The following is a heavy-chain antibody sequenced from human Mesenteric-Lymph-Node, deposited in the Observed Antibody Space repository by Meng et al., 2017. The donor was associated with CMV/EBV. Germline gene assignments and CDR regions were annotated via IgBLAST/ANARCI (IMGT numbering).Heavy chain of an antibody. CDR3: ARSLATLVPYYYGMDV. Sequence: GESLKISCAASGFTFSSYEMNWVRQAPGKGLEWVSYISSSGSTIYYADSVKGRFTISRDNAKNSLYLQMNSLRGEDMAVYYCARSLATLVPYYYGMDVWGQGTTVTVSS. J-gene: IGHJ6*02. CDR1: GFTFSSYE. CDR2: ISSSGSTI. V-gene: IGHV3-48*03. D-gene: IGHD6-13*01.